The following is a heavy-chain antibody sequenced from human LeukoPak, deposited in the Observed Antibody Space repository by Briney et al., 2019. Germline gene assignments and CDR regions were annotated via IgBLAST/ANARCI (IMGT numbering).Heavy chain of an antibody. CDR2: ISSSSYI. V-gene: IGHV3-21*01. CDR1: GFTFSSYS. Sequence: PGGSLRLSCAASGFTFSSYSMNWVRQAPGKGLEWVSSISSSSYIYYADSVKGRFTISRDNAKNSLYLQMNSLRAEDTAVYYCARTDYYGSGSYYGPPAFDIWGRGTMVTVSS. J-gene: IGHJ3*02. D-gene: IGHD3-10*01. CDR3: ARTDYYGSGSYYGPPAFDI.